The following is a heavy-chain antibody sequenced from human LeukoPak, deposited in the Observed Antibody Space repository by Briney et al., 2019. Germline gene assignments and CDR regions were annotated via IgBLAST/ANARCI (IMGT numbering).Heavy chain of an antibody. Sequence: GASVKVSCKASGGTFSNYAFNWVRQAPGQGLEWMGGIIPIFGAASYAQKFQGRVTITTDESASTAYMELYSLRSEDTAVYYCAISGLIPSHDAFDIWGQGTMVTVSS. J-gene: IGHJ3*02. CDR3: AISGLIPSHDAFDI. V-gene: IGHV1-69*05. D-gene: IGHD1-26*01. CDR2: IIPIFGAA. CDR1: GGTFSNYA.